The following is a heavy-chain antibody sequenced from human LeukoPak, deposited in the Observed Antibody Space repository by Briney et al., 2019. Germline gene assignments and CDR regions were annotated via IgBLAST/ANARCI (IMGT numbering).Heavy chain of an antibody. V-gene: IGHV3-9*01. CDR1: GFTFDDYA. J-gene: IGHJ4*02. D-gene: IGHD3-9*01. CDR3: AKGGRYFDWLLSYFDY. Sequence: GGSLRLSCAASGFTFDDYAMHWVRQAPGKGLEWVSGISWNSGGIGSADSVKGRFTISRDNAKNSLYLQMNSLRAEDTALYYCAKGGRYFDWLLSYFDYWGQGTLVTVSS. CDR2: ISWNSGGI.